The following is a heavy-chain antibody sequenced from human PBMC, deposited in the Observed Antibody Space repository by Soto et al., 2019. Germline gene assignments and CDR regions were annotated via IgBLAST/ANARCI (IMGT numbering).Heavy chain of an antibody. V-gene: IGHV3-30*03. CDR3: AAIDLTRYYRGGHT. CDR1: GFIFSSYG. D-gene: IGHD3-9*01. Sequence: QVHLVESGGGVVQPGGSLRLSCEGSGFIFSSYGMHWVRQAPGKGLEWVSFISYDGSEEYSVDSVKGRFTVSRDNSKNTMFLHMNDLRGEDTGDYYCAAIDLTRYYRGGHTWGQGTLVVVSS. CDR2: ISYDGSEE. J-gene: IGHJ5*02.